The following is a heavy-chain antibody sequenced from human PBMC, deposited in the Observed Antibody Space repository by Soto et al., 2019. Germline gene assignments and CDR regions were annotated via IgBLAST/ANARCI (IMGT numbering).Heavy chain of an antibody. D-gene: IGHD6-19*01. CDR3: AKDGLVRIAVAGTSHFDY. Sequence: QVQLVESGGGVVQPGRSLRLSCAASGFTFSNYGMHWVRQAPGKGLEWVAVISYDGSNKYYADSVKGRFTISRDNSKNTLYLQMNSLRAEDTAVYYCAKDGLVRIAVAGTSHFDYWGQGTLVTVSS. V-gene: IGHV3-30*18. CDR2: ISYDGSNK. CDR1: GFTFSNYG. J-gene: IGHJ4*02.